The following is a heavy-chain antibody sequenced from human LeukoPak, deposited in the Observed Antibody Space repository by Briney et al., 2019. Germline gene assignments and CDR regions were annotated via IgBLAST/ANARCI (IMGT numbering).Heavy chain of an antibody. J-gene: IGHJ3*02. D-gene: IGHD6-13*01. CDR1: GVSFSGYY. CDR2: INHSGST. V-gene: IGHV4-34*01. Sequence: SETLSFTCAVYGVSFSGYYWSWIRQPPGKGLEWIGEINHSGSTSYNPSLESRVTISVDTSKNQFSLKLSSVTAADTAVYYCVRDSKAFNAFDIWGQGTMVTVSS. CDR3: VRDSKAFNAFDI.